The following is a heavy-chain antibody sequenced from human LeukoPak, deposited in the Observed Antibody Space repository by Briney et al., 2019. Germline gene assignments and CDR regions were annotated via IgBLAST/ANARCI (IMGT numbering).Heavy chain of an antibody. CDR1: GFTFSSYA. CDR3: ARGTSMPAATNRVVDY. J-gene: IGHJ4*02. CDR2: INQDGSEK. D-gene: IGHD6-13*01. V-gene: IGHV3-7*01. Sequence: SGGSLRLSCAVSGFTFSSYAMNWVRQAPGKGLEWVANINQDGSEKHCVDSVKGRFTTSRDNAKNSLYLQMNSLSADDTAIYYCARGTSMPAATNRVVDYWGQGTLVTVSS.